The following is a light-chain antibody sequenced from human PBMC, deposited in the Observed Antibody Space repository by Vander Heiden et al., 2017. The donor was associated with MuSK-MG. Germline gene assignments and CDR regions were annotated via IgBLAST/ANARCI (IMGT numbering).Light chain of an antibody. Sequence: EIVLTQSPGPLSLSPGESATPSCGATQRSDRTSSAGYQQKPGQAPALLIYATSGRATGVPDRFSGSGSGTDFTLTISRLEPEDFAVYYCQQYGTSLPITFGQGTRLEIK. V-gene: IGKV3-20*01. CDR3: QQYGTSLPIT. CDR2: ATS. J-gene: IGKJ5*01. CDR1: QRSDRTS.